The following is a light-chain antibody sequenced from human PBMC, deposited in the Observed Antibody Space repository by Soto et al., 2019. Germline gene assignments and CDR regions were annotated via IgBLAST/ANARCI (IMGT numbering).Light chain of an antibody. CDR1: QSVSSSY. V-gene: IGKV3-20*01. J-gene: IGKJ1*01. Sequence: EIVLTQSPGTLSLSPGERATLSCRASQSVSSSYLAWYQQRPGQAPRLLIYGASSRATGIPDRFSGSGSGTDFTLTISKLEPEDFAVYYCQQHGNSPSTFGQGTKVEIK. CDR2: GAS. CDR3: QQHGNSPST.